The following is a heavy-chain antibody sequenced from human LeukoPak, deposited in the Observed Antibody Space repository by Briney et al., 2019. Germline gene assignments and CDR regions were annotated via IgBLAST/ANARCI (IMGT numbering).Heavy chain of an antibody. Sequence: ASVKVSCKVSGYTLTELSMHWVRQAPGQGLEWMGWISAYNGNTNYAQKLQGRVTMTTDTSTSTAYMELRSLRSDDTAVYYCARVLRSIAVAGKGDYWGQGTLVTVSS. CDR3: ARVLRSIAVAGKGDY. CDR1: GYTLTELS. J-gene: IGHJ4*02. D-gene: IGHD6-19*01. V-gene: IGHV1-18*01. CDR2: ISAYNGNT.